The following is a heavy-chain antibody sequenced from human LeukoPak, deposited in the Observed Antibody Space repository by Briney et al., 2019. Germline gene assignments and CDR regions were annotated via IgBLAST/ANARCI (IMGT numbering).Heavy chain of an antibody. CDR3: ARRHRYSRNYLF. CDR1: RYSFTSYW. D-gene: IGHD1-26*01. Sequence: ESLNIYCKGSRYSFTSYWIGWVRQMTGKGLEWIGIIKPGDSDTRYSPPFQCQATFSSDKSISTTYLQWSSLKASYTPLYSCARRHRYSRNYLFGGQGNLVTVSS. V-gene: IGHV5-51*01. J-gene: IGHJ4*02. CDR2: IKPGDSDT.